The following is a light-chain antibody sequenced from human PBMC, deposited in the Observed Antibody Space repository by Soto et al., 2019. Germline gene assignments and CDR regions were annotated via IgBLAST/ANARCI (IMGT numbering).Light chain of an antibody. Sequence: QSALTQPASVSGSRGQSIIISCVGRNTDVGQDKSVSWYQQGPGKAPKLLIFEVTNRPSGVPNRFSGSRSGNTASLTISGLQPDDEGDYFCVSYTDTDTLVFGTGTKLTVL. V-gene: IGLV2-14*01. CDR1: NTDVGQDKS. CDR2: EVT. J-gene: IGLJ1*01. CDR3: VSYTDTDTLV.